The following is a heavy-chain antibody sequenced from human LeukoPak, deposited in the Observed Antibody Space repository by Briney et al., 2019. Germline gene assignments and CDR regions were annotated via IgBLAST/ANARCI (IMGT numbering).Heavy chain of an antibody. CDR2: IKQVGSGK. Sequence: PVGSLRLSCVASGFTFSNYWMSWVRQAPGKRLEWGANIKQVGSGKYFVDSVKGRFTISRDNVKNSLYLQMNSLRAEDTAVYYCVRGSSGTAVRGVSWAWFDPWGQGTLVTVSS. V-gene: IGHV3-7*05. CDR1: GFTFSNYW. CDR3: VRGSSGTAVRGVSWAWFDP. D-gene: IGHD3-10*01. J-gene: IGHJ5*02.